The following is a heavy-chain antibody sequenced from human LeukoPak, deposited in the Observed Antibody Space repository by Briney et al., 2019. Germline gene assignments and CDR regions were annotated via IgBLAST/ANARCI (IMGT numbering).Heavy chain of an antibody. CDR1: GASISTGSDY. D-gene: IGHD3-9*01. CDR2: IYSTGSN. CDR3: ARGGNYDVLTGYHFYFDN. J-gene: IGHJ4*02. V-gene: IGHV4-61*09. Sequence: PSETLSLTCSVSGASISTGSDYWTGIRQPAGKGLEWIGHIYSTGSNNYNPSLKSRVSISIDASKNQFSLKLHSVTAADTAVYYCARGGNYDVLTGYHFYFDNWGQGTLVTVSS.